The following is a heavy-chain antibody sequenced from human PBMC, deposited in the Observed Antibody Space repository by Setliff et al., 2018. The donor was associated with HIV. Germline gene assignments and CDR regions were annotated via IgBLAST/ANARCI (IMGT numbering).Heavy chain of an antibody. CDR3: ARDFKSGYVDY. CDR2: IYNDGVNR. V-gene: IGHV3-33*01. D-gene: IGHD2-15*01. J-gene: IGHJ4*02. Sequence: GGSLRLSCAAAGFIFSDYGIHWVRQAPGKGLEWVAVIYNDGVNRYFGDFVEGRFTISRDNSRNTVNLQMNSLRGGDTAVYYCARDFKSGYVDYLGQGIPVTVPQ. CDR1: GFIFSDYG.